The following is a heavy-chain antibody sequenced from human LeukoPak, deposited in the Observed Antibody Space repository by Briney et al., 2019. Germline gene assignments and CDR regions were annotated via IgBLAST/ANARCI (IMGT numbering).Heavy chain of an antibody. CDR2: ISGSGGST. Sequence: PGGSLRLSCAACGFTFSSYAMSWVRQAPGKGLEWVSAISGSGGSTYYADSVKGRFTISRDNSKNTLYLQMNSLRAEDTAVYYCAKDFGSSWYGFYFDFWGQGTLVTVSS. CDR1: GFTFSSYA. V-gene: IGHV3-23*01. J-gene: IGHJ4*02. CDR3: AKDFGSSWYGFYFDF. D-gene: IGHD6-13*01.